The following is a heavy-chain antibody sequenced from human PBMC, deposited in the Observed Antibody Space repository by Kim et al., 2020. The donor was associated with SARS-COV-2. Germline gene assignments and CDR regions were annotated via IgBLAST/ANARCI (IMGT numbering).Heavy chain of an antibody. D-gene: IGHD1-1*01. CDR1: GFTFSSYA. V-gene: IGHV3-23*01. J-gene: IGHJ3*02. Sequence: GGSLRLSCAASGFTFSSYAMSWVLQAPGKGLEWVSAISGSGGSTYYADSVKGRFTISRDNSKNTLYLQMNSLRAEDTAVYYCARAQRAFNDAFDIWGQGTMVTVSS. CDR3: ARAQRAFNDAFDI. CDR2: ISGSGGST.